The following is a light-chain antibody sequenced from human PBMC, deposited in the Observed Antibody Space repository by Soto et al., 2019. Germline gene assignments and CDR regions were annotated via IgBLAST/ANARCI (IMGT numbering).Light chain of an antibody. Sequence: DIQMTQSPSSLSASVGDRATITCQASQDISNYLNWYQQKPGKAPKLLIYDASNLETGVPSRFSGSGSGTDFTFTISSLQPEDIATYYCQQYDNLRITFGQGTRLEIK. CDR2: DAS. CDR3: QQYDNLRIT. CDR1: QDISNY. J-gene: IGKJ5*01. V-gene: IGKV1-33*01.